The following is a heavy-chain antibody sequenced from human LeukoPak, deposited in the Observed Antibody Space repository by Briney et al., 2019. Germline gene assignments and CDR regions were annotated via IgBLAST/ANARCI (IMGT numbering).Heavy chain of an antibody. CDR1: GFTFSGYG. CDR2: VRYDSSNK. CDR3: AELGITMIGGV. Sequence: GGSLRLSCAASGFTFSGYGMHWVRQAPGKGLEWVAFVRYDSSNKYYADSVKGRFTVSRDNSENMLYLQMNSLRAEDTAVYYCAELGITMIGGVWGKGTTVTISS. D-gene: IGHD3-10*02. J-gene: IGHJ6*04. V-gene: IGHV3-30*02.